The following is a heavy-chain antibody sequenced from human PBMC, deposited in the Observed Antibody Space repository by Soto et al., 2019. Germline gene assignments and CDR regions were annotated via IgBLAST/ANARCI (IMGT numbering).Heavy chain of an antibody. CDR1: GYSFTSYW. V-gene: IGHV5-51*01. CDR2: IYPGDSDT. J-gene: IGHJ6*02. CDR3: ARLGSSGALRFLEWLPHVYYGMDV. Sequence: PGESLKISCKGSGYSFTSYWIGWVRQMPGKGLEWMGIIYPGDSDTRYSPSFQGQVTISADKSISTAYLQWSSLKASDTAMYYCARLGSSGALRFLEWLPHVYYGMDVWGQGTTVTVSS. D-gene: IGHD3-3*01.